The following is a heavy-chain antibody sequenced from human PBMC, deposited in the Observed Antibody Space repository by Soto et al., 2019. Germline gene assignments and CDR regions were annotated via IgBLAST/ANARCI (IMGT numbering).Heavy chain of an antibody. V-gene: IGHV1-3*01. D-gene: IGHD3-22*01. J-gene: IGHJ1*01. CDR1: GNTFSSYA. CDR3: AATCDSGTYYSPACNEYFLH. Sequence: ASVKVSCKASGNTFSSYAFHWVRQAPGQRLEWMGWINGGNGDTRFSQKFQGRVTITRDTSASSVYMDLSSLRSEDTAVYYCAATCDSGTYYSPACNEYFLHWGQGTLVTVSS. CDR2: INGGNGDT.